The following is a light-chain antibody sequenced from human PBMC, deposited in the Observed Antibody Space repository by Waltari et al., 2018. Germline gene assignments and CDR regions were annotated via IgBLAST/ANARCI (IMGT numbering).Light chain of an antibody. CDR3: QPRSNWPPVT. Sequence: EVLLTQSPATLSLSPGDRATLSCRSSQSINTYLAWYQLKSGQAPRLLIYEASNRATGIPARFSGSGSGTDFTLTISSLEPEDSAVYYCQPRSNWPPVTFGGGTKVEIK. J-gene: IGKJ4*01. V-gene: IGKV3-11*01. CDR1: QSINTY. CDR2: EAS.